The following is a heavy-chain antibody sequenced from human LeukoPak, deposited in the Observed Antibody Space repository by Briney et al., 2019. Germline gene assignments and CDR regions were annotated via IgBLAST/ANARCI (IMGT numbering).Heavy chain of an antibody. D-gene: IGHD7-27*01. CDR3: ARDHNWGPDY. Sequence: ASVTVCFKALGYTFTDHYFHWLRQAPGQGLEWMGWIHPGRGHTNYAQKFQGSVSLTRDTSIGTAYMELSRLTSDATAVYYCARDHNWGPDYWGQGTLVSVSS. CDR1: GYTFTDHY. CDR2: IHPGRGHT. J-gene: IGHJ4*02. V-gene: IGHV1-2*02.